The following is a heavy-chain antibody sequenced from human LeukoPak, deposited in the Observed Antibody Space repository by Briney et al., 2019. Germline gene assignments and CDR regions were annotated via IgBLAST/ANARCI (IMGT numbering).Heavy chain of an antibody. CDR2: ISPNSGGT. Sequence: ASVKVSCKASGYTFTGYYIHWVRQAPGQGLEWMGWISPNSGGTDYAQKFQGRVTMTRDTSISTAYMELSSLRSDDTAVYYCAIQPWGSGNNWYFDLWGRGTLVTVSS. V-gene: IGHV1-2*02. CDR3: AIQPWGSGNNWYFDL. CDR1: GYTFTGYY. D-gene: IGHD7-27*01. J-gene: IGHJ2*01.